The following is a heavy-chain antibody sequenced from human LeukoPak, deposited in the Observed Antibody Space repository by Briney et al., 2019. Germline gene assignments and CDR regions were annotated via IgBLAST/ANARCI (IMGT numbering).Heavy chain of an antibody. CDR3: ARGLRYFDWLLPGSDY. Sequence: SETLSLTCTVSGGSISSYYWSWIRQPPGKGLEWIGYIYYSGSTNYNPSLKSRVTISVDTSKSQFSLKLSSVTAADTAVYYCARGLRYFDWLLPGSDYWGQGTLVTVSS. J-gene: IGHJ4*02. CDR1: GGSISSYY. D-gene: IGHD3-9*01. CDR2: IYYSGST. V-gene: IGHV4-59*12.